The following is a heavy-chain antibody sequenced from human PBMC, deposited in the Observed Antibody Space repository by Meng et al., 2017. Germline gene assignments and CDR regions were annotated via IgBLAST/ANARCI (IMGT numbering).Heavy chain of an antibody. Sequence: VPVVVCVAEGKKPVAPLKVSCKASGYTFTSYYMHWVRQAPGQGLEWMGIINPSGGSTSYAQKFQGRVTMTRDTSTSTVYMELSSLRSEDTAVYYCARGHPRNDYYDSSGYPDYWGQGTLVTVSS. D-gene: IGHD3-22*01. V-gene: IGHV1-46*01. CDR1: GYTFTSYY. CDR2: INPSGGST. CDR3: ARGHPRNDYYDSSGYPDY. J-gene: IGHJ4*02.